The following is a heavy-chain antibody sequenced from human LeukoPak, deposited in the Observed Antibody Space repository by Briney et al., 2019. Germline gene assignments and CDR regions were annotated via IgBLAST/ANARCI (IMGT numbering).Heavy chain of an antibody. CDR1: GFTFDDYA. V-gene: IGHV3-74*01. Sequence: PGGSLRLSCAASGFTFDDYAMHWVRQAPGKGLEWVSGIRSDGSDTRYAESVKGRFTISRDNAKNTLYLQMNSLRAEDTAVYYCARDWFHAIDYWGQGTLVTVSS. CDR3: ARDWFHAIDY. CDR2: IRSDGSDT. D-gene: IGHD2/OR15-2a*01. J-gene: IGHJ4*02.